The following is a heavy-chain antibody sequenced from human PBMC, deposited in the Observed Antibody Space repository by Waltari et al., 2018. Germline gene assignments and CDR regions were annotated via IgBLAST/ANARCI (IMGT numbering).Heavy chain of an antibody. V-gene: IGHV4-39*01. CDR1: GASLSSSSSH. Sequence: QLQLQESGPGLVKPSETLSLTCTVSGASLSSSSSHWGWIRQPPGKGLEWFGSIDYSGSTYYNPSLKSRVTISVDTSKNQFSLKLSSVTAADTAVYYCARQARRVRGEDAFDIWGQGTMVTVSS. J-gene: IGHJ3*02. D-gene: IGHD3-10*01. CDR2: IDYSGST. CDR3: ARQARRVRGEDAFDI.